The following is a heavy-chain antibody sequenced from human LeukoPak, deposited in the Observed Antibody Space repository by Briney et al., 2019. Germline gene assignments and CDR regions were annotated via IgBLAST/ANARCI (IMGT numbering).Heavy chain of an antibody. CDR1: GFTFDDYA. D-gene: IGHD3-22*01. CDR3: AKATRPYYYDSSGYYDAFDI. CDR2: ISWNSGSI. Sequence: RSLRLSCAASGFTFDDYAMHWVRQAPGKGLEWVSGISWNSGSIGYADSVKGRFTISRDNAKNSLYLQMNSLGAEDTALYYCAKATRPYYYDSSGYYDAFDIWGQGTMVTVSS. V-gene: IGHV3-9*01. J-gene: IGHJ3*02.